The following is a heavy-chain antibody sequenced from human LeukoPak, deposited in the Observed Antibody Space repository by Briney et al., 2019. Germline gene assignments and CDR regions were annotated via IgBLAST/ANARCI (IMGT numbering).Heavy chain of an antibody. CDR3: ARDLDYYDSSGYYPRRYWYYGMDV. D-gene: IGHD3-22*01. Sequence: GGSLRLSCAASGFTFSSYAMHWVRQAPGKGLEWVAVISYDGSNKYYADSVKGRFTISRDNSKNTLYLQMNSLRAEDTAVYYCARDLDYYDSSGYYPRRYWYYGMDVWGQGTTVTVSS. J-gene: IGHJ6*02. V-gene: IGHV3-30-3*01. CDR2: ISYDGSNK. CDR1: GFTFSSYA.